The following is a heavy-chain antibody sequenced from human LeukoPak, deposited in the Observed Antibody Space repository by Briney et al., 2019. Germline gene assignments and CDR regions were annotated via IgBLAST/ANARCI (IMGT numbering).Heavy chain of an antibody. D-gene: IGHD5-24*01. J-gene: IGHJ4*02. CDR2: IYYSGST. CDR3: ARRLRDGYNWYYFDY. V-gene: IGHV4-39*01. CDR1: GGSISSSTYY. Sequence: SETLSLTCTVSGGSISSSTYYWGWIRQPPGKGLEWIGNIYYSGSTYYNPSLKSRVTISVDTSKNQLSLNLSSVTAADSAVYYCARRLRDGYNWYYFDYWGQGTLVTVSS.